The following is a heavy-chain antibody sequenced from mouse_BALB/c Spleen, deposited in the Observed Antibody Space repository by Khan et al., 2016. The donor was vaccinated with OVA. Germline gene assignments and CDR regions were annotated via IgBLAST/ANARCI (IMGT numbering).Heavy chain of an antibody. V-gene: IGHV1S137*01. CDR1: GYTFTDFA. D-gene: IGHD2-1*01. Sequence: QVQLKQSGAGLVRPGVSVKISCKGSGYTFTDFAMHWVKQSHAKSLEWIGVISTYYGDANYNQNFKDKATMTVDKSSSTAYMELARLTSEDSGIFYCVRGRGNSRFAYWGQGTLVTVSA. CDR2: ISTYYGDA. CDR3: VRGRGNSRFAY. J-gene: IGHJ3*01.